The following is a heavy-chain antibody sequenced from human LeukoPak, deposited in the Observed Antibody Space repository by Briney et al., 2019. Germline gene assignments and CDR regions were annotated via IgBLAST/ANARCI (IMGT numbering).Heavy chain of an antibody. CDR1: GGSISSYY. J-gene: IGHJ3*01. V-gene: IGHV4-59*01. CDR3: AYLGGYSSGWYAFDV. Sequence: PSETLSLTCTVSGGSISSYYWSWIRQPPGKGLEWIGYIYYSGSTNYNPSLKSRVTISVDTSKNQFSLKLSSVTAADTAVYYCAYLGGYSSGWYAFDVWGQGTTVTVSS. CDR2: IYYSGST. D-gene: IGHD6-19*01.